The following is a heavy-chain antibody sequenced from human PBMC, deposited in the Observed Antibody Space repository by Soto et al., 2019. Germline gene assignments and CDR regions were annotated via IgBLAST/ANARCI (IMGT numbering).Heavy chain of an antibody. CDR3: ARNTSIFFDF. CDR1: GDSISSSSSY. V-gene: IGHV4-39*01. CDR2: IYYSGST. J-gene: IGHJ4*02. Sequence: QLQLQESGPGLVKPSETLSLTCTVSGDSISSSSSYWAWIRQPPGKGLEWMGSIYYSGSTHYNSSLNSRVTMSVDTSKSPFSLRLTSVTAADTAVYYCARNTSIFFDFWGQGTLVTVSS.